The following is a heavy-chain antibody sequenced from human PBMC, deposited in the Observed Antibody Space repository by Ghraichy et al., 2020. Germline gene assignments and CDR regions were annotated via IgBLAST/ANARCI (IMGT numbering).Heavy chain of an antibody. CDR1: GGSISSYY. CDR3: ARVLGKYQNLGYYYYGMDV. V-gene: IGHV4-4*07. D-gene: IGHD3-16*01. CDR2: IYTSGST. Sequence: SETLSLTCTVDGGSISSYYWSWIRQPAGKGLEWIGRIYTSGSTNYNPSLKSRVTMSVDTSKNQFSLKLSSVTAADTAVYYCARVLGKYQNLGYYYYGMDVWGQGTTVNVSS. J-gene: IGHJ6*02.